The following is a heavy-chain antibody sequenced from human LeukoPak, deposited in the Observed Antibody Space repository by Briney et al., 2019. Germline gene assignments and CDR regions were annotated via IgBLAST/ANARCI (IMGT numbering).Heavy chain of an antibody. Sequence: GGSLRLSCAASGFTLSDYYMSWVRQAPGKGLEWVSYISSSGSTIYYADSVKGRFTISRDNAKNSLYLQMNSLRAEDTAVYYCARGYLEVGATLFDYWGQGTLVTVSS. D-gene: IGHD1-26*01. J-gene: IGHJ4*02. CDR1: GFTLSDYY. CDR3: ARGYLEVGATLFDY. V-gene: IGHV3-11*04. CDR2: ISSSGSTI.